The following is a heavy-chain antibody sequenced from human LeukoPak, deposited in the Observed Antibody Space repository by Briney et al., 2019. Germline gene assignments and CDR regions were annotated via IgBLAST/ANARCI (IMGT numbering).Heavy chain of an antibody. CDR2: ISYDGSNK. CDR1: GFTFSSYA. D-gene: IGHD6-13*01. J-gene: IGHJ6*02. V-gene: IGHV3-30*04. CDR3: ARRIAAAGTDYGMDV. Sequence: GGSLRLSCAASGFTFSSYAMHWVRQAPGKGLEWVAVISYDGSNKYYADSVKGRFTISRDNSKNTLYLQMNSLRAEDTAVYYCARRIAAAGTDYGMDVWGQGTMVTVSS.